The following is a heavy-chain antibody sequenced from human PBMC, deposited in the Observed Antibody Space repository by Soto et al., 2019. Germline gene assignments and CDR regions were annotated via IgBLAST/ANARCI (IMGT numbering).Heavy chain of an antibody. CDR1: GGSISSGGYS. V-gene: IGHV4-30-2*01. CDR3: GRGDYANAFDI. J-gene: IGHJ3*02. D-gene: IGHD4-17*01. CDR2: IYHSGST. Sequence: QLQLQESGSGLVTPSQTLSLTCAVSGGSISSGGYSWNWIRQPPGKGLEWIGNIYHSGSTYYNASPKSRVTISVDRSKHQFSLKLSSVTAADTAVYYCGRGDYANAFDIWGQGTMVTVSS.